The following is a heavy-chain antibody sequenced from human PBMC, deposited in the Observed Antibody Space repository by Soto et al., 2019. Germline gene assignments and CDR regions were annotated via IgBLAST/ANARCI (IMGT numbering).Heavy chain of an antibody. CDR2: IKPDESEK. CDR1: GFTFSDSW. D-gene: IGHD4-4*01. V-gene: IGHV3-7*01. Sequence: SGGSLRLSCTASGFTFSDSWMTWVRQAPGKGLEWVARIKPDESEKKYADSVKGRFSTSRDNAKNSMYLQMDSLRGEDTAVYYCVRGGSNYASWGQGTLVTVSS. CDR3: VRGGSNYAS. J-gene: IGHJ5*02.